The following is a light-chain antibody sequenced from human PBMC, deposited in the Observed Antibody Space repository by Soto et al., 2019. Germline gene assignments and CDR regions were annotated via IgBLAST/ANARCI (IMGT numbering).Light chain of an antibody. CDR3: QQYNNWPLT. CDR1: QSVSNH. V-gene: IGKV3-15*01. Sequence: EIVMTQSPVIVSVSPGERATLSCRASQSVSNHLAWYQQKPGQAPTLLIYGASTRAAGIPVRFSGSASGTDFTLTITSLQSEDFAVYYGQQYNNWPLTFGGGTKVEIK. CDR2: GAS. J-gene: IGKJ4*01.